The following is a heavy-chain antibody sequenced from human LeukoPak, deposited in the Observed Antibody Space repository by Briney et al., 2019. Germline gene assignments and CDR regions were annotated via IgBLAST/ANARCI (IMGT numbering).Heavy chain of an antibody. D-gene: IGHD1-1*01. CDR3: ARGDDFSGDH. J-gene: IGHJ4*02. CDR1: GLTFSNFW. CDR2: IHPEGNEK. Sequence: GGSLRLSCAVSGLTFSNFWMSWVRQAPGRGLEWVANIHPEGNEKYHVESVKGRFTISRDNTKNLLFLQMNGLRVEDTAVYYCARGDDFSGDHWGQGTLVTVSS. V-gene: IGHV3-7*04.